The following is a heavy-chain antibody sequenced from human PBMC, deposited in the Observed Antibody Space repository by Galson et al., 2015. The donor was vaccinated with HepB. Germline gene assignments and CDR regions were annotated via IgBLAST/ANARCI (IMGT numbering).Heavy chain of an antibody. CDR3: ARDPYDNGGYGGFDI. D-gene: IGHD3-22*01. CDR2: ISYDGTNK. Sequence: PLRLSCAAYGFTFSSSGMHWVRQAQGKGLEWVAVISYDGTNKYYADSVKGRFTISRDNSKNTLYLQMNSLRAEDTAVYYCARDPYDNGGYGGFDIWGQGTTVFVSS. V-gene: IGHV3-30*03. CDR1: GFTFSSSG. J-gene: IGHJ3*02.